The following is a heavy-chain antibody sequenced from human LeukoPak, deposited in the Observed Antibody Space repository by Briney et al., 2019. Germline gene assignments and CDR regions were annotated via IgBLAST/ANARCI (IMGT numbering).Heavy chain of an antibody. Sequence: SETLSLTCGVSGGPIDITNYWSWVRQAPGKGLEWIGGISHDGTTNYNPSLRSRVAMSLDRANNQFSLTLTSVTAADTAVYYCTRENRPFCPFAYWGQGVLVTVSS. V-gene: IGHV4-4*02. D-gene: IGHD2/OR15-2a*01. CDR3: TRENRPFCPFAY. J-gene: IGHJ4*02. CDR1: GGPIDITNY. CDR2: ISHDGTT.